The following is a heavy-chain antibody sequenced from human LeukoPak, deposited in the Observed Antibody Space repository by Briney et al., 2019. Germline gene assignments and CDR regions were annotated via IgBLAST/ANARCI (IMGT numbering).Heavy chain of an antibody. CDR1: GFTFSNYA. V-gene: IGHV3-23*01. Sequence: GGSLTLSCAASGFTFSNYAMSWVRQAPGKGLEWVSTISGTGGNTYYADSVKGRFTISKNISQSTLYLQMNSLRADDTAVYYCAKQGAYTTPDHSDYWGQGTLVTVSS. J-gene: IGHJ4*02. CDR2: ISGTGGNT. CDR3: AKQGAYTTPDHSDY. D-gene: IGHD2-2*02.